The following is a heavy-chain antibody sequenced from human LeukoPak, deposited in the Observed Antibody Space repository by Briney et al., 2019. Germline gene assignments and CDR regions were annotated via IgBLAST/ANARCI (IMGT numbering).Heavy chain of an antibody. V-gene: IGHV1-8*02. CDR2: MNPNSGNT. CDR1: GYTFSTYY. D-gene: IGHD2-2*01. Sequence: ASVKVSCKTSGYTFSTYYMHWVRQAPGQGLEWMGWMNPNSGNTGYAQKFQGRVTMTRNTSISTAYMELSSLRSEDTAVYYCARGLYCSSTSCSDYWGQGTLVTVSS. CDR3: ARGLYCSSTSCSDY. J-gene: IGHJ4*02.